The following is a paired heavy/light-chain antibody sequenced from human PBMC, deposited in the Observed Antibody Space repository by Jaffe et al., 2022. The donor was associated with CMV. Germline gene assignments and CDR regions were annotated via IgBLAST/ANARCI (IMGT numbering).Light chain of an antibody. Sequence: EIVLTQSPATLSLSPGERATLSCRASQSVTSYLVWYQHKVGQAPRLLIIDASNRATDTPARFSGSGSGTDFTLTISSLEPEDFAVYYCQQRSSWPRTFGQGTRLEIK. CDR3: QQRSSWPRT. V-gene: IGKV3-11*01. J-gene: IGKJ5*01. CDR1: QSVTSY. CDR2: DAS.
Heavy chain of an antibody. Sequence: QVQLQESGPGLVKPSETLSLSCSVSGGSIRNAYWSWIRQPPGKGLEWIGYVYYSGTTFYNPSLQSRVTISVDTSKNQFSLKLTSVTAADTAVYYCAGDSREMGDRWGQGTLVTVSS. J-gene: IGHJ5*02. CDR2: VYYSGTT. CDR1: GGSIRNAY. V-gene: IGHV4-59*01. CDR3: AGDSREMGDR. D-gene: IGHD3-22*01.